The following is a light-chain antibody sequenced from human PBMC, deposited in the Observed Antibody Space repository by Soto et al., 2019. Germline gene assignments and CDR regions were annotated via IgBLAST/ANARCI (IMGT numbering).Light chain of an antibody. CDR1: QSLVYRDENTY. J-gene: IGKJ1*01. CDR3: LQGILASWT. Sequence: DVVMTQSPLSLPVTLGQPASISCRASQSLVYRDENTYLSWFQPRPGQSPRRLIYKLSNRDSGVPDRFSGSGSGIDFTLKSSRVEAEDVGVYFCLQGILASWTFGQGTKVEIK. CDR2: KLS. V-gene: IGKV2-30*01.